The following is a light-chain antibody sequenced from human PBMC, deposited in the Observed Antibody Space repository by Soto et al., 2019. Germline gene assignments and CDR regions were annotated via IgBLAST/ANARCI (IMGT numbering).Light chain of an antibody. Sequence: QSVLTQPASVSGSPGQSITISCTGTSSDVGGYNYVSWYQQHPGKVPKLIIYEVFRRPSGMSNRFSGSKSGNTASLTISGLQAEDEADYYCCSYTTTSTFVFGGGTQVTVL. J-gene: IGLJ2*01. CDR1: SSDVGGYNY. CDR2: EVF. V-gene: IGLV2-14*01. CDR3: CSYTTTSTFV.